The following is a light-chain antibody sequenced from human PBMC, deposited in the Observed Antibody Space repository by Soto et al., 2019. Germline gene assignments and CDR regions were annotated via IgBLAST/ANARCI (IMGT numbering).Light chain of an antibody. CDR2: EVS. J-gene: IGLJ3*02. CDR3: SSYAGSNNLV. CDR1: SSDVGGDNY. V-gene: IGLV2-8*01. Sequence: QSVLTQPPSASGSPGQSVTISCTGISSDVGGDNYVSWYQQHPGKAPKLMIYEVSKRPSGVPDRFSGSKSGNTASLTVSGLQAEDEADYYCSSYAGSNNLVFGGGTK.